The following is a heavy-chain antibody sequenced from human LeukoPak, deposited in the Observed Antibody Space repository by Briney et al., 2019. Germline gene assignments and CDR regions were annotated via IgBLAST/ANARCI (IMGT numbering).Heavy chain of an antibody. CDR2: IYYTGST. J-gene: IGHJ4*02. CDR1: SGSISSSSYY. Sequence: SETLSLTCTVSSGSISSSSYYWRWIRQPPGKGLEWIGSIYYTGSTYYSPALKSRVTISVDTSKNQFSLKLTSVSAADTAVYYCARHRRNSNYLTTVTSIDYWGQGTLVIVSS. V-gene: IGHV4-39*01. D-gene: IGHD4-17*01. CDR3: ARHRRNSNYLTTVTSIDY.